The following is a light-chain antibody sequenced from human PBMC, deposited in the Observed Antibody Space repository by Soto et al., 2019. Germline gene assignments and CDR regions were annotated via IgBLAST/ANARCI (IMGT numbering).Light chain of an antibody. CDR3: QSYDSSNNVV. CDR2: ENN. V-gene: IGLV6-57*02. J-gene: IGLJ2*01. Sequence: FMLTQPHSVSASPGKTVTISCTGSSGSIASTYVQWYQQRPGSAPTTVIYENNQRPSGVPDRFSGSIDSSSNSASLTISGLKTEDEADYHCQSYDSSNNVVFGGGTKLTVL. CDR1: SGSIASTY.